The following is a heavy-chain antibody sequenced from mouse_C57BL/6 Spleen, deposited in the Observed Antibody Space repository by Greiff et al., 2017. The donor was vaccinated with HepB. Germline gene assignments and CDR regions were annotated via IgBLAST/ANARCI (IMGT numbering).Heavy chain of an antibody. D-gene: IGHD1-1*01. V-gene: IGHV1-82*01. J-gene: IGHJ4*01. Sequence: VQLQESGPELVKPGASLKISCKASGYAFSSYCMNWVKQTPGKGLEWIGRIYTGDGDTNYNGKFKGKATLTANKSSSTAYLLLSSLTSYDYAVYFCARCRPNRDYSGSSYAIDYWGQGASVTVSS. CDR1: GYAFSSYC. CDR2: IYTGDGDT. CDR3: ARCRPNRDYSGSSYAIDY.